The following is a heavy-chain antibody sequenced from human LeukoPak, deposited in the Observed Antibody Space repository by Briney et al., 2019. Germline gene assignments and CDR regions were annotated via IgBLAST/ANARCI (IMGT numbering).Heavy chain of an antibody. J-gene: IGHJ4*02. V-gene: IGHV4-59*08. CDR2: ICHTGSG. CDR3: ARHNSAVGAFEY. D-gene: IGHD1-26*01. CDR1: AGSISTYY. Sequence: LETLSLTCTVSAGSISTYYWSWIRQPPGKGLEWIGTICHTGSGHYNLSLKSRVTISVDTSKNQLSVKLSSVTAADTAMYYCARHNSAVGAFEYWGQGTLVTASS.